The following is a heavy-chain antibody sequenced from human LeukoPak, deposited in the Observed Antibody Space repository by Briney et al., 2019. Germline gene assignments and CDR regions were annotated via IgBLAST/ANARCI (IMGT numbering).Heavy chain of an antibody. D-gene: IGHD6-6*01. CDR3: ARLYSSSSHFDY. CDR2: IYTSGTT. J-gene: IGHJ4*02. CDR1: GGSISTYY. Sequence: SETLSLTCTVSGGSISTYYWSWIRQPAGKGLEWIGHIYTSGTTNYNPSLKSRATMSVDTSKNQFSLKLNSVTAADTAVYYCARLYSSSSHFDYWGQGTLVTVSS. V-gene: IGHV4-4*07.